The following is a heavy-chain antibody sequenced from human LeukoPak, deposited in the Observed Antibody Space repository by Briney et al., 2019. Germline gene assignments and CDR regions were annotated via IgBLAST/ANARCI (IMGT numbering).Heavy chain of an antibody. CDR2: ISPYNGNT. J-gene: IGHJ6*02. CDR1: GYTFTTYG. D-gene: IGHD6-13*01. Sequence: TSVTVSCKASGYTFTTYGINWVRQAPGQGLEWMAWISPYNGNTNYAQSLQGRVTVTTDTSTSTAYMELRSLRSDDTAVYYCARDNTGYNYGMDVWGQGTTVTVSS. V-gene: IGHV1-18*04. CDR3: ARDNTGYNYGMDV.